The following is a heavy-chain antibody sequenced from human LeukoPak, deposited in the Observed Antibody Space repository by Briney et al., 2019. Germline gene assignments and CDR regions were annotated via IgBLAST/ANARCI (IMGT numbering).Heavy chain of an antibody. CDR2: IIPIFGTA. CDR1: GGTFSSYA. V-gene: IGHV1-69*13. CDR3: ARGAQHDYVWGGYRSFDY. Sequence: SVKVSCKASGGTFSSYAISWVRQAPGQGPEWMGGIIPIFGTANYAQKFQGRVTITADESTSTAYMELSSLRSEDTAVYYCARGAQHDYVWGGYRSFDYWGQGTLVTVSS. J-gene: IGHJ4*02. D-gene: IGHD3-16*02.